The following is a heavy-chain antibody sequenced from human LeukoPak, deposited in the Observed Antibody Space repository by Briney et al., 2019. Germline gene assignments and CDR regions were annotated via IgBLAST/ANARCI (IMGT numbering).Heavy chain of an antibody. CDR1: GFTFSSYS. V-gene: IGHV3-21*01. D-gene: IGHD6-13*01. J-gene: IGHJ4*02. CDR3: ARVLRWGQLDPYYFDY. Sequence: GGSLRLSCAASGFTFSSYSMNWVRQAPGKGLEWVSSISSSSSYIYYADSVKGRFTISRDNAKNSLYLQMNSLRAEDTAVYYCARVLRWGQLDPYYFDYWGQGTLVTVSS. CDR2: ISSSSSYI.